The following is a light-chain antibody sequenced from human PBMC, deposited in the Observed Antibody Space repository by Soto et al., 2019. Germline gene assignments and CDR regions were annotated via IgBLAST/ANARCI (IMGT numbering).Light chain of an antibody. CDR1: QNVWTY. J-gene: IGKJ5*01. Sequence: DIQMTQSPPSLSASVGDRVTITCRASQNVWTYLNWYQQKPGKAPRLLLYGASDLEDGVPARFSGSGSGTEFTLSISSLQPEDFATYYCQQGYSTTPITLGQGTRLEIK. CDR2: GAS. V-gene: IGKV1-39*01. CDR3: QQGYSTTPIT.